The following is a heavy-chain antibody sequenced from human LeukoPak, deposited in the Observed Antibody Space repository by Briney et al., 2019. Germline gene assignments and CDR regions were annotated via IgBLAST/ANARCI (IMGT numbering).Heavy chain of an antibody. V-gene: IGHV1-18*01. Sequence: ASVKVSCKASGYTFTSYGISWVRQAPGQGLEWMGWISAYSGNTNYAQKLQGRVTMTTDTSTSTAYMELRSLRSDDTAVYYCARDVVVVAAAFFDYWGQGTLVTVSS. CDR3: ARDVVVVAAAFFDY. CDR1: GYTFTSYG. CDR2: ISAYSGNT. D-gene: IGHD2-15*01. J-gene: IGHJ4*02.